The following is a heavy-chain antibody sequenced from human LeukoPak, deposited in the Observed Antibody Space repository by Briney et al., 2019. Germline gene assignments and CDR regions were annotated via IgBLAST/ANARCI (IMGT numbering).Heavy chain of an antibody. CDR3: ARTPPVLLWFGELLSSGSEYFQH. V-gene: IGHV1-18*01. J-gene: IGHJ1*01. D-gene: IGHD3-10*01. CDR1: GYTFTSYG. Sequence: ASVKVSCKASGYTFTSYGISWVRQAPGQGLEWMGWISTYNADTDYAQNLQGRVTMTTDTSTSTAYMELRSLRSDDTAVYYCARTPPVLLWFGELLSSGSEYFQHWGQGTLVTVSS. CDR2: ISTYNADT.